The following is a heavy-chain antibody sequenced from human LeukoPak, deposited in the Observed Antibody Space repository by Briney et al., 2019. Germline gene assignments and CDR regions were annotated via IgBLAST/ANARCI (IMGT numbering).Heavy chain of an antibody. Sequence: SETLSLTCAVYGGSFSGYYWSWIRQPPGKGLEWIGESNHSGSTNYNPSLKSRVTISVDTSKNQFSLKLSSVTAADTAVYYCARAHTIFGVVITDYYFDYWGQGTLVTVSS. CDR1: GGSFSGYY. V-gene: IGHV4-34*01. J-gene: IGHJ4*02. D-gene: IGHD3-3*01. CDR3: ARAHTIFGVVITDYYFDY. CDR2: SNHSGST.